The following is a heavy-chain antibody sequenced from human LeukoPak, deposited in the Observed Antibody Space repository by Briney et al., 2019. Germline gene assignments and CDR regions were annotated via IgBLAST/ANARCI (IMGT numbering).Heavy chain of an antibody. CDR1: GGSISSYY. Sequence: SETLSLTCTVSGGSISSYYWSWIRQPAGKGLEWIGRIYTSGSTNYNPSLKSRVTMSVDTSKNQFSLKLSSVTAADTAVYYCARLRGIYYDSSESVYFQHWGQGTLVTVSS. V-gene: IGHV4-4*07. D-gene: IGHD3-22*01. CDR3: ARLRGIYYDSSESVYFQH. CDR2: IYTSGST. J-gene: IGHJ1*01.